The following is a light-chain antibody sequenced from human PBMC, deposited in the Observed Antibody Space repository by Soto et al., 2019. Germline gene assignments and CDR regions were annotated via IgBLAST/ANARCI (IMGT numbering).Light chain of an antibody. CDR2: GAS. Sequence: DIQMTQSPSSLSASVGDRVTITCRASQGIRNDLGWYQQKPGKAPKRLIYGASNRAPGIPARFSGSGSGTDFTLIISSLEPEDFAVYYCQQRSGWPLTFGGGTKVEIK. V-gene: IGKV1-17*01. CDR3: QQRSGWPLT. CDR1: QGIRND. J-gene: IGKJ4*01.